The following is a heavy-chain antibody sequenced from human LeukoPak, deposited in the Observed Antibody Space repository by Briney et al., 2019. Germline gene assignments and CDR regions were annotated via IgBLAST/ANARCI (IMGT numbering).Heavy chain of an antibody. V-gene: IGHV4-59*08. Sequence: PSETLSLTCTVSGGSISSYYWSWIRQPPGKGLEWIGYIYYSGSTNYNPSLKSRVTISVDTSKSQFSLKLSSVTAADTAVYYCASHSSGWYGTWYFDYWGQGTLVTVSS. J-gene: IGHJ4*02. CDR3: ASHSSGWYGTWYFDY. CDR1: GGSISSYY. D-gene: IGHD6-19*01. CDR2: IYYSGST.